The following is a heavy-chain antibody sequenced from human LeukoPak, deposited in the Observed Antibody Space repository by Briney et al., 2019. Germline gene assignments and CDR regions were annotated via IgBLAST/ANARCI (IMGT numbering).Heavy chain of an antibody. CDR2: ISAYNGNT. CDR3: ARTIGTYSSSWYDY. Sequence: ASVKVSCKASGYTFTSYGISWVRQAPGQGLEWMGWISAYNGNTNYAQKLQGRVTMTTDTSTSTAYMELRSLRSDDTAVYYCARTIGTYSSSWYDYWGQGTLVTVSS. D-gene: IGHD6-13*01. J-gene: IGHJ4*02. CDR1: GYTFTSYG. V-gene: IGHV1-18*01.